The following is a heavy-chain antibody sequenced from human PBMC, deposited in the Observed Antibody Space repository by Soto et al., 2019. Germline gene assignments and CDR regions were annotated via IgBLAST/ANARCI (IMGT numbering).Heavy chain of an antibody. D-gene: IGHD5-18*01. CDR3: ASYSYGPSCFDY. J-gene: IGHJ4*02. V-gene: IGHV4-59*08. CDR2: IYYSGST. Sequence: SETLSLTCTVPGGSISSYYWSWIRQPPGKGLEWIGYIYYSGSTYYNPSLKSRVTISVDTSKNQFSLKLSSVTAADTAVYYCASYSYGPSCFDYWGQGTLVTVSS. CDR1: GGSISSYY.